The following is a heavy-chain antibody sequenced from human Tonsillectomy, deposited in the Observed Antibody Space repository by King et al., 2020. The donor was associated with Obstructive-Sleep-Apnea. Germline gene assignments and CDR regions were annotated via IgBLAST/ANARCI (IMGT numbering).Heavy chain of an antibody. D-gene: IGHD6-13*01. CDR1: GYSFTSYW. V-gene: IGHV5-51*01. Sequence: QLVQSGAEVKKPGEALKISCKGSGYSFTSYWIGWVRQMPGKGLEWVGIIYPGDSDTRYSPSFQGQVTISADKSLSTAYLQRSSLKASATAMYYCARRGSSSRYSEIDYWGQGTLVTVSS. J-gene: IGHJ4*02. CDR3: ARRGSSSRYSEIDY. CDR2: IYPGDSDT.